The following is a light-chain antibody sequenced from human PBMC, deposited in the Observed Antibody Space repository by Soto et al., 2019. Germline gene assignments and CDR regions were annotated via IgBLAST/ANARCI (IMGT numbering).Light chain of an antibody. J-gene: IGKJ5*01. Sequence: EIVMTHSPATLSVSPGERATLSCRASQSVSNNLAWYQQKPGQAPRLLIYGASSRASGIPARFSGSGSGTDFTLTISYLEPEDFAVYYCQQGGNWPLTFGQGTRLEIK. CDR2: GAS. CDR1: QSVSNN. V-gene: IGKV3-11*01. CDR3: QQGGNWPLT.